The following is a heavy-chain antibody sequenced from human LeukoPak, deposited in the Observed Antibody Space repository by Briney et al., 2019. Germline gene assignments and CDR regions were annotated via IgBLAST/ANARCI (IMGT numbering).Heavy chain of an antibody. CDR3: ARESETSGWYDY. J-gene: IGHJ4*02. V-gene: IGHV3-43*02. Sequence: GGSLRLSCAAPGXIFDNYAIHWVRQAPGKGLEWVSLISGDGGSTFYADSVRGRFTISRDNTRKSLSLQMSSLRSEDTALYYCARESETSGWYDYWGQGTLVTVSS. CDR1: GXIFDNYA. D-gene: IGHD6-19*01. CDR2: ISGDGGST.